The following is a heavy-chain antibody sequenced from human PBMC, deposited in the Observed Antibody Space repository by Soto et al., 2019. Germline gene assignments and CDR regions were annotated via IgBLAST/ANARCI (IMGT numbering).Heavy chain of an antibody. J-gene: IGHJ3*02. CDR2: ISAYNGNT. V-gene: IGHV1-18*01. CDR1: GYTFTSYG. D-gene: IGHD6-19*01. CDR3: AWRAVAYPHDAFDI. Sequence: ASVKVSCKASGYTFTSYGISWVRQAPGQGLEWMGWISAYNGNTNYAQKLQGRVTMTTDTSTSTAYMELRSLRSDDTAVYYCAWRAVAYPHDAFDIWGQGTMVTVSS.